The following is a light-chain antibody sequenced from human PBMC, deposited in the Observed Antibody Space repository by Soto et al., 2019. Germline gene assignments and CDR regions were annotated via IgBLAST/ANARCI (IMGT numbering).Light chain of an antibody. CDR1: QTINRY. J-gene: IGKJ1*01. CDR3: QHTYTIPQT. V-gene: IGKV1-39*01. Sequence: DIPMTQSPSSLSASVGDRVTITCRASQTINRYLNWYQQRPGKAPKLMTYAASTFQDGVPSRFRSSGSVTDFTLTINRLQPEDIATYYYQHTYTIPQTFGQGTTVEI. CDR2: AAS.